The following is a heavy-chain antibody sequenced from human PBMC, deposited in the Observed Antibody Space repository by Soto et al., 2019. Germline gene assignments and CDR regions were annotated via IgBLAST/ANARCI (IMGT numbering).Heavy chain of an antibody. CDR3: ARERGYDGFLTAYYMDV. CDR1: GGSISSGGYY. V-gene: IGHV4-31*03. Sequence: KPSETLSLTCTVSGGSISSGGYYWSWIRQHPGKGLEWIGYIYYSGSTYYNPSLKSRVAISVDTSKNQFSLKLSSVTAADTAVYYCARERGYDGFLTAYYMDVWGKGTTVTVSS. CDR2: IYYSGST. J-gene: IGHJ6*03. D-gene: IGHD3-9*01.